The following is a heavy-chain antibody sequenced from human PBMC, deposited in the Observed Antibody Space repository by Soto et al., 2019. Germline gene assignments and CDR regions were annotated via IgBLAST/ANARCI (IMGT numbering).Heavy chain of an antibody. D-gene: IGHD3-16*02. J-gene: IGHJ3*02. CDR3: ARPSTVSDAFDI. Sequence: GGSLRLSCAASGFTFSSYWMHWVRQAPGKGLVWVSRINSDGSSTSYADSVKGRFTISRDNAKNTLYLQMNSLRAEDTAVYYCARPSTVSDAFDIWGQGTMVTVSS. V-gene: IGHV3-74*01. CDR2: INSDGSST. CDR1: GFTFSSYW.